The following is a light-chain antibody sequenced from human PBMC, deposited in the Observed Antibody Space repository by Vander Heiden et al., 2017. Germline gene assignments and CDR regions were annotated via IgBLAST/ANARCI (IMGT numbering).Light chain of an antibody. J-gene: IGLJ2*01. CDR1: VSNIGSNT. CDR3: AAWDNTLLV. V-gene: IGLV1-44*01. Sequence: VLTQPPSTSGTPGQRVSISCSGGVSNIGSNTVSWYLHLPGTAPNLLIYIKNQRPSGVPDRFSGTKSGSSASLAISGLQSDDEGDYYCAAWDNTLLVFGGGTKLTVL. CDR2: IKN.